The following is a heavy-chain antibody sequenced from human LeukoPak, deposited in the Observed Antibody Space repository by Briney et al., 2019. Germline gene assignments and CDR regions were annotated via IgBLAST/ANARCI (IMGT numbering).Heavy chain of an antibody. D-gene: IGHD1-14*01. J-gene: IGHJ6*03. CDR1: GFTFSTYT. CDR2: ITGSGDST. Sequence: GGSLRLSCAASGFTFSTYTMNWVRQAPGKGLEWVSAITGSGDSTYYTDSVKGRFTISRDNTKSSLYLQMNSLRAEDTAVYYCARAESGKTYYYYMDVWGKGATVTVSS. CDR3: ARAESGKTYYYYMDV. V-gene: IGHV3-21*01.